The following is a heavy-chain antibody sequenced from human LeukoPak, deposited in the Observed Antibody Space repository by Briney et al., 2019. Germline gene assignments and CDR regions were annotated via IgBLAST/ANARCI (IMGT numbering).Heavy chain of an antibody. D-gene: IGHD4-4*01. CDR1: GFTFSSYG. CDR2: ISYDGSNK. Sequence: GGSLRLSCAASGFTFSSYGMHWVRQAPGKGLEWVAVISYDGSNKYYADSVKGRFTISRDNSKNTLYLQMNSLRAEDTAVYYCAKDPSNPRFYYYYGMDVWGQGTTVTVSS. CDR3: AKDPSNPRFYYYYGMDV. V-gene: IGHV3-30*18. J-gene: IGHJ6*02.